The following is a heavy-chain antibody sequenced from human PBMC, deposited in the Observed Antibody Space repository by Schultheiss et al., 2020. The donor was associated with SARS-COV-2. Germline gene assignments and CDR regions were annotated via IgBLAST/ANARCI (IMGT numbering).Heavy chain of an antibody. CDR1: GGSISSGGYY. CDR2: INPSGGT. CDR3: ARALYSRMDV. D-gene: IGHD5-18*01. J-gene: IGHJ6*02. Sequence: SETLSLTCTVSGGSISSGGYYWTWIRQPPGKGLEWIGEINPSGGTNYNPSLKSRVTISVDTSKNQFSLKLSSVTAADTAVYYCARALYSRMDVWGQGTTVTVSS. V-gene: IGHV4-61*08.